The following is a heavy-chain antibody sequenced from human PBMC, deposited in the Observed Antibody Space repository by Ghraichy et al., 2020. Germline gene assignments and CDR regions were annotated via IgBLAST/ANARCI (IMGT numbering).Heavy chain of an antibody. CDR1: GFTFSGFW. Sequence: GESLNISCAASGFTFSGFWMNWVRQAPGKGLEYLANINPDGGEKNYVDSAKGRFTISRDNAKNSLSLQMNSLRAEDTAVYYCARGAWVSTSYGISFDQWGLGTLVTVSS. CDR2: INPDGGEK. J-gene: IGHJ4*02. CDR3: ARGAWVSTSYGISFDQ. V-gene: IGHV3-7*01. D-gene: IGHD3-3*01.